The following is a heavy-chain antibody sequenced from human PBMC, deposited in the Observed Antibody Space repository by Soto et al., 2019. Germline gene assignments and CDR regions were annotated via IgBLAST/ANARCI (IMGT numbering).Heavy chain of an antibody. J-gene: IGHJ4*02. CDR3: ARVRESALEYLRWPVSSFAY. CDR1: GGSFSGYY. V-gene: IGHV4-34*01. D-gene: IGHD3-3*02. CDR2: INHSGST. Sequence: SETLSLTCAVYGGSFSGYYWSWIRQPPGKGLEWIGEINHSGSTNHNPSLKSRVTISVDTSKNQFSLKLSSVTAADTAVDYCARVRESALEYLRWPVSSFAYWGKGTLDPVSP.